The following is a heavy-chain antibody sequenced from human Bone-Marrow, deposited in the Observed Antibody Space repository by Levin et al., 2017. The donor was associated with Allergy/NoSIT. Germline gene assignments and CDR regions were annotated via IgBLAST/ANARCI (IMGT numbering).Heavy chain of an antibody. CDR1: SGSITSYY. CDR2: IYSDGST. V-gene: IGHV4-59*01. D-gene: IGHD1-26*01. Sequence: GSLRLSCTVSSGSITSYYWNWIRQSPGKRLEWLGYIYSDGSTNYNPSLNSRVTISLDASKNRFSLRLTSLTAADTAMYYCARGYSGRSYPAFDMWGQGTMVTVSS. CDR3: ARGYSGRSYPAFDM. J-gene: IGHJ3*02.